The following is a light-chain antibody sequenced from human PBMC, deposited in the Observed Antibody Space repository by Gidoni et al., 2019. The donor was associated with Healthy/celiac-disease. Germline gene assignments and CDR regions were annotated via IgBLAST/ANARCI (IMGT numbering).Light chain of an antibody. V-gene: IGKV3-15*01. Sequence: EIVMTQSPATLSVCPGERATLSCRASQSVSSNLAWYQQKPAQAPRLRIYGASTRATGIPARFSGSGSGTSFTLTIRSLQSEDFAVYSCQQYNNWSPGPLTFXGXTKVEIK. CDR2: GAS. CDR1: QSVSSN. CDR3: QQYNNWSPGPLT. J-gene: IGKJ4*01.